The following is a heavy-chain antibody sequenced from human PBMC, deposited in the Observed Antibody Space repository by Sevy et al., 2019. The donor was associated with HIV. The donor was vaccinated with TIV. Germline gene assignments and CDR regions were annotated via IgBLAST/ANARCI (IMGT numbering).Heavy chain of an antibody. CDR3: AKAGMQLWSYFDF. CDR2: VSSDGTNT. D-gene: IGHD5-18*01. Sequence: GGSLRLSCGASGFDFREYAMHWVRQAPGKELEWVAAVSSDGTNTYYVDSVKGRFTISRDSSQNTLFLHMNSLRVEDTAVYYCAKAGMQLWSYFDFWGQGTLVTVSS. J-gene: IGHJ4*02. CDR1: GFDFREYA. V-gene: IGHV3-30*18.